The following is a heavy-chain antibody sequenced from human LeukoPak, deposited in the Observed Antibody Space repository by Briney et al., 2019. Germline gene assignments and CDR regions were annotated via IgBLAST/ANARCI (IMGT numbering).Heavy chain of an antibody. CDR2: INPSDNST. J-gene: IGHJ5*02. CDR3: ARGKMHYDILTGYGFDP. D-gene: IGHD3-9*01. V-gene: IGHV1-46*01. Sequence: GASVKVSCKASGYTFTSYYMHRVRQAPGHGLEWMGIINPSDNSTTYAQKFQGRVTMTRDTSTTTVYMELSSLRSEDTAVYYCARGKMHYDILTGYGFDPWGQGTLVTVSS. CDR1: GYTFTSYY.